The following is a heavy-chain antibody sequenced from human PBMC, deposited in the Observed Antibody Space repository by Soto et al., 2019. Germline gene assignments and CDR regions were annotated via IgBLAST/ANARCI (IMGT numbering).Heavy chain of an antibody. CDR1: AFTFSGYG. CDR2: ISNDGRSI. CDR3: ATRRGYTMDV. Sequence: QVQLVESGGGVVQPGRSLRLSCVGSAFTFSGYGMHWVRQAPGKGLEWVAVISNDGRSIQYADSVKGRLTISRDNSKNTLYLQMNSLIAEDTAVYYCATRRGYTMDVWGQGTTVTVCS. J-gene: IGHJ6*02. D-gene: IGHD1-1*01. V-gene: IGHV3-30*03.